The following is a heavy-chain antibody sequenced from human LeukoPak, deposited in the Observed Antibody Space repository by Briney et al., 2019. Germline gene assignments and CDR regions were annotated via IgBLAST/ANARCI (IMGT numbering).Heavy chain of an antibody. Sequence: GGSLRLSCAASGFTFDDYAMHWVRQAPGKGLEWVSAISGSGGSTYYADSVKGRFTISRDNSKNTLYLQMNSLRAEDTAVYYCAKDLASGGFDYWGQGTLVTVSS. J-gene: IGHJ4*02. CDR1: GFTFDDYA. CDR2: ISGSGGST. D-gene: IGHD3-16*01. CDR3: AKDLASGGFDY. V-gene: IGHV3-23*01.